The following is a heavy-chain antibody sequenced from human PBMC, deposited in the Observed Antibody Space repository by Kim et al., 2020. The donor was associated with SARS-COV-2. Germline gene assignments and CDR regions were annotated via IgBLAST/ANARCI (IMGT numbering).Heavy chain of an antibody. V-gene: IGHV3-53*01. CDR1: GFSVNGNY. CDR3: AKKNEAFET. Sequence: GGSLRLSCAASGFSVNGNYMHWVRQAPGKGLEWVSVINNAGDTYYGDSVKGRFTISRDNSKNTVYLQMNGLRPEETALYYCAKKNEAFETWGQGTMVTVSS. CDR2: INNAGDT. J-gene: IGHJ3*02.